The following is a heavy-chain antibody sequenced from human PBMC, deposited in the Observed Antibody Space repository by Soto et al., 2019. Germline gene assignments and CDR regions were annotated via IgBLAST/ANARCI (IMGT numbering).Heavy chain of an antibody. CDR1: GFAFSSYA. CDR2: ISDDGATI. Sequence: EVQLLESGGGLVQPGGSLRLTCATSGFAFSSYAMIWVRQAPGKGLEWVSVISDDGATIYYAGSVKGRFTISRDNSKNTLYLQMNSLGAEDTAVYYCAKRWATRPMPRVVDYWGQGTLVTVSS. CDR3: AKRWATRPMPRVVDY. V-gene: IGHV3-23*01. D-gene: IGHD1-26*01. J-gene: IGHJ4*02.